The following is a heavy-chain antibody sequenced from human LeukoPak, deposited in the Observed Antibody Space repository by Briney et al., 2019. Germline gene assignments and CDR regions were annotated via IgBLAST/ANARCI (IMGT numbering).Heavy chain of an antibody. CDR1: GGSISSYY. Sequence: SETLSLTCTVSGGSISSYYWSWIRQPPGKGLEWIGYIYYSGSTNYNPSLKSRVTISVDTSKNQFSLKLSSVTAADTAVHYYARRVVVAPGDWFDPWGQGTLVTVSS. CDR2: IYYSGST. V-gene: IGHV4-59*01. J-gene: IGHJ5*02. CDR3: ARRVVVAPGDWFDP. D-gene: IGHD2-21*01.